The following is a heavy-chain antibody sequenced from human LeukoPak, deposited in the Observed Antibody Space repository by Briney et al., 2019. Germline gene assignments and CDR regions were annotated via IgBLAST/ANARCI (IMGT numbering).Heavy chain of an antibody. CDR3: ARVKLGAGYYYYGMDV. CDR1: GYTFTSYY. CDR2: INPSGGST. J-gene: IGHJ6*02. D-gene: IGHD3-16*01. V-gene: IGHV1-46*01. Sequence: ASVKVSCKASGYTFTSYYMHWVRQAPRQGLEWMGIINPSGGSTSYAQKFQGRVTMTRDTSTSTVHMELSSLRSEDTAVYYCARVKLGAGYYYYGMDVWGQGTTVTVSS.